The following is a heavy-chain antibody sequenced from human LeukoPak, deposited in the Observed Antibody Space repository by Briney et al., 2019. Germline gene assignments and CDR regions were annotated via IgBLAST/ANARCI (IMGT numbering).Heavy chain of an antibody. J-gene: IGHJ4*02. Sequence: GGSLRLSCAASGFTFSSYAMSWVRQAPGKGLEWVSAISGSGGSPYYADSVKGRFTISRDNSKNTLYLRMNSLRAEDTAVYYCAKDLRYYFDYWGQGTLVTVSS. V-gene: IGHV3-23*01. CDR1: GFTFSSYA. CDR3: AKDLRYYFDY. CDR2: ISGSGGSP.